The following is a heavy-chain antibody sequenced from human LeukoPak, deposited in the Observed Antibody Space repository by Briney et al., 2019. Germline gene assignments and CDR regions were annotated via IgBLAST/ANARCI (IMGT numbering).Heavy chain of an antibody. CDR1: GYTFTSYY. D-gene: IGHD2-2*01. Sequence: PVASVKVSCKASGYTFTSYYMHWVRQAPGQGHEWMGRINPNSGGTNYAQKFQGRVTMTRDTSISTAYMELSRLRSDDTAVYYCARAPRYCSSTSCLIFDYWGQGTLVTVSS. CDR3: ARAPRYCSSTSCLIFDY. CDR2: INPNSGGT. J-gene: IGHJ4*02. V-gene: IGHV1-2*06.